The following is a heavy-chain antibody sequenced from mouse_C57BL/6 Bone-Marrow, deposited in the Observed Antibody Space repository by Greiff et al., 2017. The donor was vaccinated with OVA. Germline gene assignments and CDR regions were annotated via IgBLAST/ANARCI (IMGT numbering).Heavy chain of an antibody. CDR2: IDPSDSYT. Sequence: QVQLKQPGAELVMPGASVKLSCKASGYTFTSYWMHWVKQRPGQGLEWIGEIDPSDSYTNYNQKFKGKSTLTVDKSSSTAYMQLSSLTSEDSAVYCCARDTTVENYFDDWGQGTTLTVSS. V-gene: IGHV1-69*01. CDR3: ARDTTVENYFDD. J-gene: IGHJ2*01. CDR1: GYTFTSYW. D-gene: IGHD1-1*01.